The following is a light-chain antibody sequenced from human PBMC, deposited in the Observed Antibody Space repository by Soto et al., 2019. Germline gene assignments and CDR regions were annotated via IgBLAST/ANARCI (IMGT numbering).Light chain of an antibody. Sequence: DIQMTQSPSALSASVGDRVTITCRASQTISNWMAWYQHKPGKAPKVLIYDASSLEDGVPSRFSGSSSGTEFTFTISGLQLEDFATYYCQQYTAYPYTFGQGTKLEI. CDR3: QQYTAYPYT. CDR2: DAS. J-gene: IGKJ2*01. V-gene: IGKV1-5*01. CDR1: QTISNW.